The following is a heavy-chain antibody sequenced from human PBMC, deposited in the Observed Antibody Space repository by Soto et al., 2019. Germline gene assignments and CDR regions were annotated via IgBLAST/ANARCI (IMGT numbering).Heavy chain of an antibody. Sequence: ASVKVSCKASGYTFTNYYMYWVRQAPGQGPEWMGIINPSAGSSSYAQRFQGRVTMTWDTSTTTVYMELSSLRSEDTAVYYCARVRGYTTTHYLDYWGQGTLVTVSS. CDR2: INPSAGSS. D-gene: IGHD2-2*02. CDR1: GYTFTNYY. J-gene: IGHJ4*02. V-gene: IGHV1-46*01. CDR3: ARVRGYTTTHYLDY.